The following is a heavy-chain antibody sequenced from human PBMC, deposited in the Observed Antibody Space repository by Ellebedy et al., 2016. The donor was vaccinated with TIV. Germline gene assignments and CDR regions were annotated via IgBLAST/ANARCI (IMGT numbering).Heavy chain of an antibody. Sequence: GESLKISCAASGFTFSTYAMSWVRQAPGKGLEWVSTFSTSGGSRYYADSVKGRFTIFRDNSKNMLYLQMNSLRAEDTAVYYCAKDHVAVAGYFDSWGQGTLVTVSS. D-gene: IGHD6-19*01. CDR3: AKDHVAVAGYFDS. V-gene: IGHV3-23*01. CDR2: FSTSGGSR. CDR1: GFTFSTYA. J-gene: IGHJ4*02.